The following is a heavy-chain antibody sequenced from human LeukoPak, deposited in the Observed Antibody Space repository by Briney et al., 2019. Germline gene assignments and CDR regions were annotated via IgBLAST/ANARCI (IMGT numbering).Heavy chain of an antibody. Sequence: PSETLSLTCAVYGGSFSGYYWSWIRQPPGKGLEWIGEINHSGSTNYNPSLKSRVTISVDTSKNQFSLKLSSVTAADTAVYYCARGSRTYYFDYWGQGTLVTVSS. CDR3: ARGSRTYYFDY. V-gene: IGHV4-34*01. CDR1: GGSFSGYY. J-gene: IGHJ4*02. D-gene: IGHD6-13*01. CDR2: INHSGST.